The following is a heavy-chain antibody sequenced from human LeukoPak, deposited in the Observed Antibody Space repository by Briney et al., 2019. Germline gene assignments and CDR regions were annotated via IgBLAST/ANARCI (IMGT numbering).Heavy chain of an antibody. Sequence: SGPALVKPTQTLTLTCTFSGFSLSTSGMCVSWIRQPPGKALEWLALIDWDDDKYHSTSLKTRLTISKDTSKNQVVLTMTNMDPVDTATYYCARTPSYDILTGYFGPGYYCGMDVWGKGTTVTVSS. J-gene: IGHJ6*04. V-gene: IGHV2-70*01. D-gene: IGHD3-9*01. CDR3: ARTPSYDILTGYFGPGYYCGMDV. CDR2: IDWDDDK. CDR1: GFSLSTSGMC.